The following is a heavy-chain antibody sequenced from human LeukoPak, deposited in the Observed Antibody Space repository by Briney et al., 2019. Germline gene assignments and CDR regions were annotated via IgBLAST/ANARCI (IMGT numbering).Heavy chain of an antibody. J-gene: IGHJ4*02. Sequence: GGSLRLSCAASGFTFSSYWMSCVRQAPGKGLEWVANIRQDGSEKYYVDSVKGRFTISRDNAKNSLYLQMNSLRAEDTAVYYCARFDRSAAAFDYWGQGTLVTASS. CDR1: GFTFSSYW. CDR2: IRQDGSEK. CDR3: ARFDRSAAAFDY. V-gene: IGHV3-7*01. D-gene: IGHD6-13*01.